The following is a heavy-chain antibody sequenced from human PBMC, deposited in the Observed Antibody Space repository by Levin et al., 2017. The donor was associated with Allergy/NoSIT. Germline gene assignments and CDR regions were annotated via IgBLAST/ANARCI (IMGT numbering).Heavy chain of an antibody. V-gene: IGHV3-30*18. Sequence: PGGSLRLSCAASGFTFSSYGMHWVRQAPGKGLEWVAVISYDGSNKYYADSVKGRFTISRDNSKNTLYLQMNSLRAEDTAVYYCAKASGAGSGSSYFDYWGQGTLVTVSS. CDR2: ISYDGSNK. D-gene: IGHD3-10*01. CDR1: GFTFSSYG. CDR3: AKASGAGSGSSYFDY. J-gene: IGHJ4*02.